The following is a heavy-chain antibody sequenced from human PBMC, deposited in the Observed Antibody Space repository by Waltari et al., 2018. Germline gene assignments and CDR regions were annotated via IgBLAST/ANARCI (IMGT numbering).Heavy chain of an antibody. V-gene: IGHV3-74*01. D-gene: IGHD2-21*02. Sequence: EVQLVESGGGLVQPGGSLRLSCAASGFTVTSYGMHGVRHAPGKGLVWVSHITSDGSSTNSAHCVRGRFTISRDNATHTLYLQMPSLRAEDTAVYYCARDLRVTTWFEPWGQGTLVTVSS. CDR1: GFTVTSYG. CDR3: ARDLRVTTWFEP. J-gene: IGHJ5*02. CDR2: ITSDGSST.